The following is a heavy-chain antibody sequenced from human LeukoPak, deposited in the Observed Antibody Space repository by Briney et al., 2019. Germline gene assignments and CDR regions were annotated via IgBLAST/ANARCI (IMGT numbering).Heavy chain of an antibody. Sequence: SETLSLTCAVYGGSFSGYYWSWIRQPPGKGLEWIGEINHSGSTNYNPSLKSRVAISVDTSKNQFSLKLNSVTAAATAVYYCARLLKQGYSDSSGYYRKDAFDIWGQGTMVTVSS. CDR3: ARLLKQGYSDSSGYYRKDAFDI. J-gene: IGHJ3*02. D-gene: IGHD3-22*01. CDR2: INHSGST. V-gene: IGHV4-34*01. CDR1: GGSFSGYY.